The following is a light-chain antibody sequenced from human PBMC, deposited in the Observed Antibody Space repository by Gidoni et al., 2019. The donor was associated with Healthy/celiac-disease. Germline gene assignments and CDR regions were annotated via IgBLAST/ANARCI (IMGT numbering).Light chain of an antibody. V-gene: IGKV1-6*01. J-gene: IGKJ1*01. Sequence: IQMTQSPSSLPASVGDRVTITCRASQGIRIDLGWYQQKPGKAPKLLIYAASSLQSGVPSRFSGSGSGTDFTLTISSLQPEDFATYYCLQDYNYPWTFGQXTKVEIK. CDR1: QGIRID. CDR2: AAS. CDR3: LQDYNYPWT.